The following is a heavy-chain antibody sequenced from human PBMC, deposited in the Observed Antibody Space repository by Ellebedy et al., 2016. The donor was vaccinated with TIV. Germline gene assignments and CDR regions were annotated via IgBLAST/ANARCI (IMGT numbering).Heavy chain of an antibody. Sequence: GGSLRLXXVVSGLTFSTYAMSWVRQAPGKGLEWVSTITATDDRTYYADDVKGRFTISRDNSKNTLYLQMNSLRVEDTAIYYCARPPGHFYASGPLDYWGQGTLVTVSS. CDR3: ARPPGHFYASGPLDY. V-gene: IGHV3-23*01. CDR1: GLTFSTYA. CDR2: ITATDDRT. J-gene: IGHJ4*02. D-gene: IGHD3-10*01.